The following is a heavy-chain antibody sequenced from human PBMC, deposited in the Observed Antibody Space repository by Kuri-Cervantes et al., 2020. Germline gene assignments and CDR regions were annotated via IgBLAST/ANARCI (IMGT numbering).Heavy chain of an antibody. CDR2: ISYDGSNK. CDR1: GFTFSSYG. V-gene: IGHV3-30*03. CDR3: ATPAFYYDTTVEEFNY. J-gene: IGHJ4*02. D-gene: IGHD3-22*01. Sequence: GGCLRLSCAASGFTFSSYGMHWVRQAPGKGLEWVAVISYDGSNKYYADSVKGRFTISRDNSKNTLYLQMNSPRAEDTAVYYCATPAFYYDTTVEEFNYWGQGTLVTVSS.